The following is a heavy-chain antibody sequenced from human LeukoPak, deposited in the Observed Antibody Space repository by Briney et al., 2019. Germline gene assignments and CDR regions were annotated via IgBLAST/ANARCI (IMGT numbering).Heavy chain of an antibody. V-gene: IGHV4-34*01. CDR2: INHSGTT. CDR3: AREREQSGAWYERPHFDY. CDR1: GDSFSDYY. J-gene: IGHJ4*02. D-gene: IGHD6-19*01. Sequence: SETLSLTFAVYGDSFSDYYWASIRQSPGKGLEWNVQINHSGTTNYNPSLKSRVTISVDTSKNQFSLKVRSVTAADTAVYYCAREREQSGAWYERPHFDYWGQGALVTVSS.